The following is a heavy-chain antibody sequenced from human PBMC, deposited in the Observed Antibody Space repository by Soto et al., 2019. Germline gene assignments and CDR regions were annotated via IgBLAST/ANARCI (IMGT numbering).Heavy chain of an antibody. CDR1: GFSLSTSGVG. Sequence: QITLKESGPTLVKPTQTLTLTCAFSGFSLSTSGVGVGWIRQPPGKALEWLAVIFWNDDKRYSPSVKSRLTITEAPPRNLVVLTLTNMDPVGPGTYYCARRGEQASQPLDSWGQGSLVTVS. D-gene: IGHD2-21*01. V-gene: IGHV2-5*01. CDR3: ARRGEQASQPLDS. CDR2: IFWNDDK. J-gene: IGHJ4*02.